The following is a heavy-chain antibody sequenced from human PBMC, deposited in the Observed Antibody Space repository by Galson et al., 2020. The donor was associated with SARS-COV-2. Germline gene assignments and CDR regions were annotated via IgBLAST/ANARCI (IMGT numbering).Heavy chain of an antibody. CDR3: ARNRVPGDS. D-gene: IGHD6-19*01. CDR1: GGSLSGYY. CDR2: IHYTGAT. Sequence: SETLSLTCTVSGGSLSGYYWSWIRQSPGKGLDWIGSIHYTGATHYNPSLQSRVTISLDTPKNQFSLTLTSVTAADTAVYYCARNRVPGDSGGHGTRVTVS. J-gene: IGHJ5*01. V-gene: IGHV4-59*01.